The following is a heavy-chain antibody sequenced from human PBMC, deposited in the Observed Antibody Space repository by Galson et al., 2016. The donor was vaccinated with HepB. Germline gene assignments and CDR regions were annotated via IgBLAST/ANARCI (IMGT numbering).Heavy chain of an antibody. CDR2: IKPDGSEK. Sequence: SLRLSCAASGFTFSAYWMSWVRQAPGKGLEWVANIKPDGSEKYYVDSVKGRFTISRDNAKNSLYLQMNSLRAEDTAVYYCAGATFYLSSVSCWAWFDPWGQGTLVTVSS. J-gene: IGHJ5*02. D-gene: IGHD2-15*01. CDR3: AGATFYLSSVSCWAWFDP. CDR1: GFTFSAYW. V-gene: IGHV3-7*04.